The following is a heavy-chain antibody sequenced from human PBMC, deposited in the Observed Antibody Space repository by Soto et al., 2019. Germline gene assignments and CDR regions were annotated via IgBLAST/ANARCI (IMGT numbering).Heavy chain of an antibody. D-gene: IGHD3-9*01. V-gene: IGHV4-39*01. CDR2: IYYSGST. Sequence: QLQLQESGPGLVKPSETLSLTCTVSGGSISSSSYYWGWIRQPPGKGLEWIGSIYYSGSTYYNPSLKCRVTISVDTSKNQFSLKLSSVTAADTAVYYCASLRYFDWLLFDYWGQGTLVTVSS. CDR1: GGSISSSSYY. CDR3: ASLRYFDWLLFDY. J-gene: IGHJ4*02.